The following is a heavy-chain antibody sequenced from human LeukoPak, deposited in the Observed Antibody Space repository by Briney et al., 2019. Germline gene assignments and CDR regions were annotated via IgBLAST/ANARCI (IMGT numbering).Heavy chain of an antibody. CDR3: ARDGVLGHCSGGSCYSVGSVDY. D-gene: IGHD2-15*01. Sequence: ASVKVSCKASGGTFSSYAISWVRQAPGQGLEWMGWISAYNGNTNYAQKLQGRVTMTTDTSTSTAYMELRSLRSDDTAVYYCARDGVLGHCSGGSCYSVGSVDYWGQGTLVTVSS. CDR2: ISAYNGNT. J-gene: IGHJ4*02. V-gene: IGHV1-18*01. CDR1: GGTFSSYA.